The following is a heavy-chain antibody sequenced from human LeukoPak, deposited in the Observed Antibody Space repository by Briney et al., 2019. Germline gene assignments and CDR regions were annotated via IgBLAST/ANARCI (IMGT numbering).Heavy chain of an antibody. CDR2: ISGSGSST. CDR3: AFGRTRGYFDY. V-gene: IGHV3-23*01. D-gene: IGHD3-10*01. CDR1: GFTFSYA. Sequence: GGSLRLSCVASGFTFSYAMNWVRQAPGKGLEWVSAISGSGSSTYYADSVKGRFTISRDNSKNTLYLQMNSLRAEDTAVYYCAFGRTRGYFDYWGQGTLVTVSS. J-gene: IGHJ4*02.